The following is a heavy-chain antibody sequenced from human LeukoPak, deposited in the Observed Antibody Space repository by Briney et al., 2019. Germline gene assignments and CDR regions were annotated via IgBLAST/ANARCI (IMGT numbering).Heavy chain of an antibody. CDR3: ASDYGGNPGRDAFDI. Sequence: GASVKVSCKASGYTFTGYYIHWVRQAPGQGLEWMGWINPDSGGTKYAQKFQGRVTMTRDTSISTAYMELSRLRSDDTAVYYCASDYGGNPGRDAFDIWGQGTMVTVSS. CDR1: GYTFTGYY. D-gene: IGHD4-23*01. V-gene: IGHV1-2*02. J-gene: IGHJ3*02. CDR2: INPDSGGT.